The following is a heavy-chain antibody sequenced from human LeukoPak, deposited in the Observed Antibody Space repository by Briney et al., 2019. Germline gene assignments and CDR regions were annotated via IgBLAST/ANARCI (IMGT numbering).Heavy chain of an antibody. CDR2: ITGSGGYT. CDR3: AKVGVAGGYYWFDP. J-gene: IGHJ5*02. V-gene: IGHV3-23*01. D-gene: IGHD6-19*01. CDR1: GFTFSSYA. Sequence: GGSLRLSCAASGFTFSSYAVSWVRQAPGKRLEWVSAITGSGGYTYNADSVKGRFTISRDNSKNTLYLQMNSLRAEDTAVYYCAKVGVAGGYYWFDPWGQGTLVTVSS.